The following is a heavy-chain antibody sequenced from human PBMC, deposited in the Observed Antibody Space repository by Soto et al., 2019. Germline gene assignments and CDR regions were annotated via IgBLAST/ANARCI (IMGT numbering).Heavy chain of an antibody. J-gene: IGHJ3*02. Sequence: ASVKVSCKASGYIFTGYGISWVRQAPGQGLEWMGWISAYNGNTDYAQKFQDRLTLATDTSTSTAYMELRSLRSDDTALYYCARPVTSPDHLDIWGQGTMVTVSS. V-gene: IGHV1-18*01. CDR2: ISAYNGNT. D-gene: IGHD4-4*01. CDR1: GYIFTGYG. CDR3: ARPVTSPDHLDI.